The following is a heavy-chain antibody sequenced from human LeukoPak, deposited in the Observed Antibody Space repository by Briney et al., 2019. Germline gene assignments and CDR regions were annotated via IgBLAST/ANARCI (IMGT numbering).Heavy chain of an antibody. J-gene: IGHJ3*02. V-gene: IGHV4-59*01. Sequence: PSETLSLTCTVSGGSISSYYWSWIRQPPGKGLEWIGYIYYSGSTNYNPSLKSRVTISVDTSKNQSSLKLSSVTAADTAVYYCARAPLSGSHYAAFDIWGQGTMVTVSS. CDR3: ARAPLSGSHYAAFDI. D-gene: IGHD1-26*01. CDR1: GGSISSYY. CDR2: IYYSGST.